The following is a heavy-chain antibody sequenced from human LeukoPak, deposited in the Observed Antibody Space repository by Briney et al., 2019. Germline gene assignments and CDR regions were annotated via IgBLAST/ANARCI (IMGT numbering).Heavy chain of an antibody. CDR1: GFTFGDYA. J-gene: IGHJ4*02. Sequence: PGGSLRLSCTASGFTFGDYAMSWFRQAPGKGLEWVGFIRSKAYGGTTEYAASVKGRFTISRDDSKSIAYLQMNSLKTEDTAVYYCTRVISGSGSYYSPPYFDHWGQGTLVTVSS. V-gene: IGHV3-49*03. CDR3: TRVISGSGSYYSPPYFDH. CDR2: IRSKAYGGTT. D-gene: IGHD3-10*01.